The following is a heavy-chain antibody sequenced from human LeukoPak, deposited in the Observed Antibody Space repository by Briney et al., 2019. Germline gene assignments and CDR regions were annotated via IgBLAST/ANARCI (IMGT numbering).Heavy chain of an antibody. CDR3: ARESIAVAGAPFDY. CDR1: GFTFSSYS. CDR2: ISSGSTI. Sequence: GGSLRLSCEASGFTFSSYSMNWVRQAPGKGLEWVSYISSGSTIYDADSVKGRFTISRDNAKNSLYLQMNSPRAEDTAVYYCARESIAVAGAPFDYWGQGTLVTVSS. J-gene: IGHJ4*02. V-gene: IGHV3-48*04. D-gene: IGHD6-19*01.